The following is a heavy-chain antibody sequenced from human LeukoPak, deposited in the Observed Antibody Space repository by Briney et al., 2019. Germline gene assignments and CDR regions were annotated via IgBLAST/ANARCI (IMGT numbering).Heavy chain of an antibody. CDR3: ARAPDSAWHNFDY. D-gene: IGHD6-19*01. CDR1: GFPFSTYS. V-gene: IGHV3-30*04. J-gene: IGHJ4*02. CDR2: MSSDGSND. Sequence: GGSLRLSCAASGFPFSTYSMHWVRQAPGKGLEWVAVMSSDGSNDNYANSVKGRFTISRDNSKNALYLQMNSLRAEDTAVYYCARAPDSAWHNFDYWGQGTQVTVSS.